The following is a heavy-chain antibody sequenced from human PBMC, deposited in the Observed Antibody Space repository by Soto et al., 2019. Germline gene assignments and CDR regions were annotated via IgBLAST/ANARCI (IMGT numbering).Heavy chain of an antibody. CDR3: AREAAAGPILYFDY. CDR1: GYTFTIYA. J-gene: IGHJ4*02. D-gene: IGHD6-13*01. V-gene: IGHV1-3*01. CDR2: INAGNGNT. Sequence: GASVKVSCKSSGYTFTIYAMHWVRKAPGQRLEWMGWINAGNGNTKYSQKFQGRVTITRDTSASTTYMELSSLRSEDTAVYYCAREAAAGPILYFDYWGQGTLVTVSS.